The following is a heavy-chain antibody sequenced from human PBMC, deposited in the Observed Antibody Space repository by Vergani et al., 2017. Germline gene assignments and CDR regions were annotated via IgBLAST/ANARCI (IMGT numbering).Heavy chain of an antibody. D-gene: IGHD2-2*02. Sequence: EVQLVQSGAEVKKPGATVKISCKVSGYTFTDYYMHWVQQAPGKGLEWMGLVDPEDGETIYAEKFQGRVTITADTSTDTAYMELSSLRSEDTAVYYCARERVVRRPDIVVVPAAILAHYYYYYMDVWGKGTTVTVSS. V-gene: IGHV1-69-2*01. CDR3: ARERVVRRPDIVVVPAAILAHYYYYYMDV. CDR1: GYTFTDYY. J-gene: IGHJ6*03. CDR2: VDPEDGET.